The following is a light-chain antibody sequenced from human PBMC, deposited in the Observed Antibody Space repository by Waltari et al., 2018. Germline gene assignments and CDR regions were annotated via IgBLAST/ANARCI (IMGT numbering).Light chain of an antibody. J-gene: IGLJ2*01. CDR3: QSSDSSSTYVV. CDR2: KDI. CDR1: ELPNQS. Sequence: YELIQPPSVSVSPRLPARITCPGDELPNQSAYWYQQKPGQAPVVIIYKDIKRPSGIPERFSGSSSGTIVTLTISGVQAEDEADYYCQSSDSSSTYVVFGGGTKLTVL. V-gene: IGLV3-25*03.